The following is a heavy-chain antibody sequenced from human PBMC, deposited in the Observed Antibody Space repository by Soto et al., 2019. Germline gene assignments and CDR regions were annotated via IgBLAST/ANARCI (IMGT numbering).Heavy chain of an antibody. CDR1: GGSISSGDYY. D-gene: IGHD2-15*01. Sequence: SETLSLTCTVSGGSISSGDYYWSWIRQFPGKGLEWIGYIYYSGSTYYNPSLKSRVAMSVDTSKNQFSLKLSSVTAADTAMYYCARGGGYDSFDFWGQGIQVTVSS. J-gene: IGHJ4*02. CDR2: IYYSGST. V-gene: IGHV4-30-4*08. CDR3: ARGGGYDSFDF.